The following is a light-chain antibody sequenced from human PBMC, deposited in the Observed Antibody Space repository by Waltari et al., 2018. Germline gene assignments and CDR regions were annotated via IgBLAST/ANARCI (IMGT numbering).Light chain of an antibody. CDR3: ATWDDSLNAWV. CDR2: RRY. J-gene: IGLJ3*02. Sequence: QSVLTHPPSASGTPGQRVTISCSGSSSTIGANYVYWYQQFPGTAPRLLIYRRYQRPSGVPDRFSGSKSGTSASLAISGLRSEDEADYYCATWDDSLNAWVFGGGTRLTAL. V-gene: IGLV1-47*01. CDR1: SSTIGANY.